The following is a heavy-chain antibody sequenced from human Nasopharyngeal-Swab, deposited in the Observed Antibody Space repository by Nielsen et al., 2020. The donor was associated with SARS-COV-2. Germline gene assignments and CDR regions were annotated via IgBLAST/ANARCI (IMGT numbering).Heavy chain of an antibody. CDR2: ISGSGGST. V-gene: IGHV3-23*01. Sequence: GESLKISCAASGFTFNSYAMSWVRQAPGKGLGWVSAISGSGGSTYYADSVKGRFTISRDNSKNTLYLQMNSLRAEDTAVYYCAKDEGYDSSGYLYYFDYWGQGTLVTVSS. CDR3: AKDEGYDSSGYLYYFDY. J-gene: IGHJ4*02. D-gene: IGHD3-22*01. CDR1: GFTFNSYA.